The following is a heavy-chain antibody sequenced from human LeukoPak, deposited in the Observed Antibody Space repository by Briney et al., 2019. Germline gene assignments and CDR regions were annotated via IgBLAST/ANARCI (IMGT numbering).Heavy chain of an antibody. J-gene: IGHJ4*02. Sequence: SETLSLTCTVSGGSISSYYWSWIRQPPGKGLEWIGFITYSGSTDHNPSLKSRVTISVDASKNQFSLKLTSVTAADTAVYYCVRHTTSGWYQVVYWGQGTLVTVSS. D-gene: IGHD6-19*01. CDR1: GGSISSYY. CDR2: ITYSGST. V-gene: IGHV4-59*01. CDR3: VRHTTSGWYQVVY.